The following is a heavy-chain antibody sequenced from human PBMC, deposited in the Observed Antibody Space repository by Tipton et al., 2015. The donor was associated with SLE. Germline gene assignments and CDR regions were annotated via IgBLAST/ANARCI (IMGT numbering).Heavy chain of an antibody. CDR2: IDTSGVST. CDR3: AKGLRTGSDYIRRDAFHM. D-gene: IGHD6-25*01. J-gene: IGHJ3*02. Sequence: GSLRLSCTVSGFTFSSYAMRWVRQAPGKGLEWVSGIDTSGVSTYYPDSMKGRFTMSRDNSRNTVYLQMNSLRAEDTAVYYCAKGLRTGSDYIRRDAFHMWGQGTLVTVSS. V-gene: IGHV3-23*01. CDR1: GFTFSSYA.